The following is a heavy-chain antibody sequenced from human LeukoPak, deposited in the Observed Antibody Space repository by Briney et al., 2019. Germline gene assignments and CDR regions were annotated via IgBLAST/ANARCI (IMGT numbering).Heavy chain of an antibody. CDR2: INHSGST. Sequence: PSETLSLTCAVYGVSFSGYYWSWIRQPPGKGLEWIGEINHSGSTNYNPSLKSRVTISVDTSKNQFSLKLSSVAAADTAVYYCAHSSSSLPTDSWGQGNLVIVS. CDR3: AHSSSSLPTDS. V-gene: IGHV4-34*01. CDR1: GVSFSGYY. D-gene: IGHD6-6*01. J-gene: IGHJ4*02.